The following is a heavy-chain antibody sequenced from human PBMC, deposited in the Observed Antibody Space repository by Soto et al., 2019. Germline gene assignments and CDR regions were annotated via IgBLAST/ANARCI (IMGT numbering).Heavy chain of an antibody. J-gene: IGHJ4*02. D-gene: IGHD2-2*02. CDR2: ISGSGGSI. V-gene: IGHV3-23*01. Sequence: PGGYLRLSCAASGFTFSSDAMSWVSQAPGEGREWVLAISGSGGSIYYADSVKGRFTISRDNSKNTLYLQMNSLRAEDTAEYYCASDTGLDSWGQGTLVTVSS. CDR3: ASDTGLDS. CDR1: GFTFSSDA.